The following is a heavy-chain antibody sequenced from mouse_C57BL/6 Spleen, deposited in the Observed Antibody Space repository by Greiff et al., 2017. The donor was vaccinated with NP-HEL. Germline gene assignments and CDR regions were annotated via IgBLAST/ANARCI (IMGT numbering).Heavy chain of an antibody. J-gene: IGHJ3*01. Sequence: VQLQQSGPELVKPGASVKISCKASGYAFSSSWMNWVKQRPGKGLEWIGRIYPGDGDTKYNGKFKGKATLTADKSSSTAYMQLSSLTSEDSAVYFCARGGYDYDGEAWFAYWGQRTLVTVSA. CDR2: IYPGDGDT. D-gene: IGHD2-4*01. V-gene: IGHV1-82*01. CDR1: GYAFSSSW. CDR3: ARGGYDYDGEAWFAY.